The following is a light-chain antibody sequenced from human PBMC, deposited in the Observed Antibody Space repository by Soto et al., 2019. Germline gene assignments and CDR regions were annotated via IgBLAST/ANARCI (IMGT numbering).Light chain of an antibody. J-gene: IGKJ3*01. Sequence: EIVLTKSPATLSLSPGERATLSCRASQSVSSYLAWYQQNPGQAPRLLIYDASNRATGIPARFSGSGSGTDFTLTISSLEPEDFAVYYCQQRSNWPPFTFGTGTKVDIK. CDR1: QSVSSY. CDR3: QQRSNWPPFT. V-gene: IGKV3-11*01. CDR2: DAS.